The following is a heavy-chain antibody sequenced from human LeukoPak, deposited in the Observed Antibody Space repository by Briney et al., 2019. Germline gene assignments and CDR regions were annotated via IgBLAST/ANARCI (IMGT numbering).Heavy chain of an antibody. Sequence: PGGSLRLSCAASRFTFSSYAMSWVRQAPGKGLEWVSAISGSGGSTYYADSAKGRFTISRDNSKNTLYLQMNSLRAEDTAVYYCAKGYGSGSYFFYYYYYMDVWGKGTTVTVSS. J-gene: IGHJ6*03. CDR1: RFTFSSYA. CDR2: ISGSGGST. V-gene: IGHV3-23*01. CDR3: AKGYGSGSYFFYYYYYMDV. D-gene: IGHD3-10*01.